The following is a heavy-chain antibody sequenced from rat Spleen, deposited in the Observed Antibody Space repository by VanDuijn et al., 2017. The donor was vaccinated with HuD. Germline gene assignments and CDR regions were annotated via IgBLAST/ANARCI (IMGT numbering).Heavy chain of an antibody. CDR1: GFSLISYA. CDR3: ARSDFSSPYYFDY. V-gene: IGHV2S61*01. Sequence: QVQLKESGPALVQPSQTLSLTCTVSGFSLISYAVNWIRQPPGKGLEWMGGIWGDGSTNYNSALKSRLSISRDTSKSQVFLKMNNLQTEDTAMYFCARSDFSSPYYFDYWGQGVMVTVSS. J-gene: IGHJ2*01. CDR2: IWGDGST. D-gene: IGHD1-2*01.